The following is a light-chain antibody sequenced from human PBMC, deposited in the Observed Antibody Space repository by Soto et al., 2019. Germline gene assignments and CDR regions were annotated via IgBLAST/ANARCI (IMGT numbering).Light chain of an antibody. Sequence: DIQMTQSPSTLSASVGDRVTITCRASQSFSSWLAWYQQKPGKAPKLLIYKASSLESGVPSRFSGSGSGTEFTLTISSLQPDDFATYYCQQYNSFPLTFGGGTKVEIK. CDR2: KAS. V-gene: IGKV1-5*03. J-gene: IGKJ4*01. CDR3: QQYNSFPLT. CDR1: QSFSSW.